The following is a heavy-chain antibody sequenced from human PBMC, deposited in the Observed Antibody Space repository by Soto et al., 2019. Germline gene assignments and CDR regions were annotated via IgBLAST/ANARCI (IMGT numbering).Heavy chain of an antibody. D-gene: IGHD6-19*01. Sequence: QVTLKESGPVLVKPTETLTLTCTVSGFSLSNARMGVSWIRQPPGKALEWLAHIFSNDEKSYSTSLKSRLTISKDXXKXQXGLTMTNMDPVDTATYYCARIPQMTIAVAGENYFDYWGQGTLVTVSS. CDR3: ARIPQMTIAVAGENYFDY. CDR1: GFSLSNARMG. J-gene: IGHJ4*02. CDR2: IFSNDEK. V-gene: IGHV2-26*01.